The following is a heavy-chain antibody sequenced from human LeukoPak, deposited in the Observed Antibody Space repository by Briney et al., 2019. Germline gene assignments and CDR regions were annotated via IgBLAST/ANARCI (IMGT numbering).Heavy chain of an antibody. Sequence: SGTLSLTCAVSGGSISSSNWWSWVRQPPGKGLEWIGEIYHSGSTNYNPSLKSRVTISVDTSKNQFSLKLSSVTAADTAVYYCAREGGVAARSIDYWGQGTLVTVSS. CDR3: AREGGVAARSIDY. CDR1: GGSISSSNW. D-gene: IGHD6-6*01. J-gene: IGHJ4*02. V-gene: IGHV4-4*02. CDR2: IYHSGST.